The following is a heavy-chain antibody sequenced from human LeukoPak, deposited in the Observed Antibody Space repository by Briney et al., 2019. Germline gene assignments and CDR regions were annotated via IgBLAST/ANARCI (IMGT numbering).Heavy chain of an antibody. CDR3: ARDRYYGMDV. Sequence: PGGSLRLSCAASGFTFSTYWMHWVRQAPGKGLVWVSRIITDGDSTTYADSVKGRFTISRGNAKNTLYLQMNSLRAEDTAVYYCARDRYYGMDVWGQGSTVTVSS. CDR1: GFTFSTYW. J-gene: IGHJ6*02. V-gene: IGHV3-74*01. CDR2: IITDGDST.